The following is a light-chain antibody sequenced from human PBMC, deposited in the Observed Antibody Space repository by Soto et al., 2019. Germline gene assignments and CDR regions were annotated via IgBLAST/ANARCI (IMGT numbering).Light chain of an antibody. Sequence: EIVLTQSPGTLSLSPGERDTLSCRASQSVSSSYLARYQQKPGQAPRLLIYGASSRATGIPDRFSVSGSGTDFTLAISRLEPEDLAVYYCQQYGSLPSWTFGQGTKVEIK. V-gene: IGKV3-20*01. J-gene: IGKJ1*01. CDR1: QSVSSSY. CDR2: GAS. CDR3: QQYGSLPSWT.